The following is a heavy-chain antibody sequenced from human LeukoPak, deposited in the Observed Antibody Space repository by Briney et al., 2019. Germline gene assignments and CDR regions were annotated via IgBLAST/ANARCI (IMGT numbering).Heavy chain of an antibody. CDR1: GFTFSSYG. D-gene: IGHD6-6*01. Sequence: TGGSLRLSCAASGFTFSSYGMHWVRQAPGKGLEWVTFIRYDGSNKYYTDSVKGRFTITRDNSKNTLYLQLNSLRTEDTSVYYCAKDQRAIAARPGGFDYWGQGSLVTVSS. CDR3: AKDQRAIAARPGGFDY. J-gene: IGHJ4*02. V-gene: IGHV3-30*02. CDR2: IRYDGSNK.